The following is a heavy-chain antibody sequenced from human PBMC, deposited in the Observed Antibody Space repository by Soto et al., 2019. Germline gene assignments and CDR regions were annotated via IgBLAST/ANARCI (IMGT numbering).Heavy chain of an antibody. CDR3: ARGAMANFDY. Sequence: RASVKVSCKASGGTFGSQGIAWVRQAPGQGLEWMGGFIAMLGTPTYAKKVQGRATISADESLTSSYLELRSLRSEDTGVYFCARGAMANFDYWGQGTVVTVS. CDR2: FIAMLGTP. V-gene: IGHV1-69*13. CDR1: GGTFGSQG. D-gene: IGHD5-18*01. J-gene: IGHJ4*02.